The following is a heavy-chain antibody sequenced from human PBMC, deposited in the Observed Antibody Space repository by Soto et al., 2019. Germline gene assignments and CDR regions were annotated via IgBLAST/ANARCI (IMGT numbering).Heavy chain of an antibody. J-gene: IGHJ4*02. Sequence: GGSLCLTCLASGFSLTPYWWSWVRQTPGKGLEWVGKINEDDSKRDYMESVEGRFIISSDNAKNSVSLQMDRMRVDETAMYYCTRCYWSCSWGCYFFDSWGQGTLVTVSS. CDR2: INEDDSKR. V-gene: IGHV3-7*01. D-gene: IGHD2-8*02. CDR1: GFSLTPYW. CDR3: TRCYWSCSWGCYFFDS.